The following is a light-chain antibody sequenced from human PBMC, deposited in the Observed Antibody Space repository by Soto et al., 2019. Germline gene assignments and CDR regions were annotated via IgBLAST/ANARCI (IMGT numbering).Light chain of an antibody. Sequence: EIMLTQSPGTLSLSPGERATLSCRASQSVSSSYLAWYQQKPGQAPRLLIYGASSRATGIPDRFSGGGSGTDFTLTISRLEPEDFAVYYCQQYFTAPQTFGQGTKVDIK. V-gene: IGKV3-20*01. CDR1: QSVSSSY. CDR2: GAS. J-gene: IGKJ1*01. CDR3: QQYFTAPQT.